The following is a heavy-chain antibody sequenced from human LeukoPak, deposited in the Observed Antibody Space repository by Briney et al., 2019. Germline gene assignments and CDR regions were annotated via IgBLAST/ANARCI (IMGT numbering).Heavy chain of an antibody. Sequence: ASVKVSCKASGYTFHTYGISWVRQAPGQGLEWKGWISGHNGNTNYAQNLQDRVTMTTDTSTSTAYMELRSLRSDDTAVYYCARDSTGYGYEEWSWGQGTLVTVSS. CDR3: ARDSTGYGYEEWS. V-gene: IGHV1-18*01. D-gene: IGHD5-18*01. CDR1: GYTFHTYG. CDR2: ISGHNGNT. J-gene: IGHJ5*02.